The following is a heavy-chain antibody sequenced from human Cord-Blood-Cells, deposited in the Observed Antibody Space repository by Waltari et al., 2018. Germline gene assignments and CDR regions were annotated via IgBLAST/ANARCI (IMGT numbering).Heavy chain of an antibody. J-gene: IGHJ4*02. CDR3: ATEIKYSSSSGFDY. Sequence: EVQLVESGGGLVQPGWSLRLSCAASGFTFDDYAMHWVRHAPGKGLEWVSGISWNSGSIGYADSVKGLFTISRDNAKNSLYLQMNSLRAEDTALYYCATEIKYSSSSGFDYWGQGTLVTVSA. D-gene: IGHD6-6*01. CDR2: ISWNSGSI. CDR1: GFTFDDYA. V-gene: IGHV3-9*01.